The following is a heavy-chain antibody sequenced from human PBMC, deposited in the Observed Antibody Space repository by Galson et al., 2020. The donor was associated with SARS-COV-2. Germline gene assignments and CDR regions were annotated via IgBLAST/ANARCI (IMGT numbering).Heavy chain of an antibody. J-gene: IGHJ3*02. D-gene: IGHD1-26*01. Sequence: SETLSPTCTVPGGPISRSTYYWSWIRQPAGKGLEWIGGISTRGTTNYNPSLKSRVTISVDTSKNQFSLKLTSVTAADTAVYYGARDSDSGSYFIVGDVFDIWGQGTMVTVSS. CDR2: ISTRGTT. CDR1: GGPISRSTYY. CDR3: ARDSDSGSYFIVGDVFDI. V-gene: IGHV4-61*02.